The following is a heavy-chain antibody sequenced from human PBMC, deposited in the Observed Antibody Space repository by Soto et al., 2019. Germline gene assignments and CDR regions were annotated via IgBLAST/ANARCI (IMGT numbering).Heavy chain of an antibody. Sequence: SQTLSRTCAISGDILSSNSWYWIRQSPSRGLEWLGRTYYRSKWCNDYAISVKSRITINPDTSRTQFSLQLNSVTPEDTAVYYCARGVAMIVFVNSLHFEAFYIRAQRTMVPVS. CDR1: GDILSSNS. CDR3: ARGVAMIVFVNSLHFEAFYI. V-gene: IGHV6-1*01. J-gene: IGHJ3*02. D-gene: IGHD3-22*01. CDR2: TYYRSKWCN.